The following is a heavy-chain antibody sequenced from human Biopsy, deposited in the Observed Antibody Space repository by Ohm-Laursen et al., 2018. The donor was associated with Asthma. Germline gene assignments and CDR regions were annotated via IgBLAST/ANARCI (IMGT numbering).Heavy chain of an antibody. CDR2: INTNTGNP. Sequence: ASVKVSCKASGYTVTRYAINWVRQAPGQGLEWMGWINTNTGNPTYAQGFTGRFVFSLDTSVNTAHLQISSLKAEDTAVYYGARMISYYHEMRAPFFDYWGQGTLVTVSS. J-gene: IGHJ4*02. D-gene: IGHD3-22*01. V-gene: IGHV7-4-1*02. CDR3: ARMISYYHEMRAPFFDY. CDR1: GYTVTRYA.